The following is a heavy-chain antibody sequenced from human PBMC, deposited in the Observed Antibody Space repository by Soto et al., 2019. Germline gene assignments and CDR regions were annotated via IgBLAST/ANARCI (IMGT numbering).Heavy chain of an antibody. J-gene: IGHJ5*02. CDR2: IIPIFGTA. CDR3: AKAYCSGGSCYWFDP. CDR1: GGTFSSYA. V-gene: IGHV1-69*13. D-gene: IGHD2-15*01. Sequence: SVKVSCKASGGTFSSYAISWVRQAPGQGLEWMGGIIPIFGTANYAQKFQGRVTITADESTSTAYMELSSLRSEDTAVYYCAKAYCSGGSCYWFDPWGQGTLVTVSS.